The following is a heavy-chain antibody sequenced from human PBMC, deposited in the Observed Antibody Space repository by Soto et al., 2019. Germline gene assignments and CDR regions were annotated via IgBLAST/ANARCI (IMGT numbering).Heavy chain of an antibody. CDR3: ARGRPQWLLHDYYYYYGMDV. CDR1: GGSFSGHY. Sequence: SETLSLTCAVYGGSFSGHYWSWISQPPGKGLEWIGEINHSGSTNYNPSLKSRVTISVDTSKNQFSLKLSSVTAADTAVYYCARGRPQWLLHDYYYYYGMDVWGQGTTVTVSS. J-gene: IGHJ6*02. CDR2: INHSGST. D-gene: IGHD3-22*01. V-gene: IGHV4-34*01.